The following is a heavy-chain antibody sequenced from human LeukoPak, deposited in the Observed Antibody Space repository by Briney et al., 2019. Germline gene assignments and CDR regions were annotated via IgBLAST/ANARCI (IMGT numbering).Heavy chain of an antibody. Sequence: GGSLRLSCAVSGFTLDDYGMSWVRQAPGNGLEWVAGINWNGGSTGYADSVKGRFTISRDNAKNSLYLQMNSLRAEDTALYYCARDPIFSYDSSGYSFDYWGPGTLVTVSS. D-gene: IGHD3-22*01. J-gene: IGHJ4*02. CDR2: INWNGGST. V-gene: IGHV3-20*04. CDR1: GFTLDDYG. CDR3: ARDPIFSYDSSGYSFDY.